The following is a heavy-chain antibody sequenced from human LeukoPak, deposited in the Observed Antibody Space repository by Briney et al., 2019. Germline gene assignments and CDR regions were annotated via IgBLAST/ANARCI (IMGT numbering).Heavy chain of an antibody. Sequence: ASVKVSCKASGGTFSSYSISWVRQAPGQGLEWMGGIIPMFGTTKYAQMFQGRVTITTDESTSTAYMELRSLRSEDTAVYYCARVMGSSPNYYGSGSYYFDYWGQGTLVTVSS. CDR3: ARVMGSSPNYYGSGSYYFDY. CDR1: GGTFSSYS. D-gene: IGHD3-10*01. CDR2: IIPMFGTT. J-gene: IGHJ4*02. V-gene: IGHV1-69*05.